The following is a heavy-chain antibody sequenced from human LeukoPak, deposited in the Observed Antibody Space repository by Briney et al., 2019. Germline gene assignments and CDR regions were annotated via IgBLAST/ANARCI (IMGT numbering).Heavy chain of an antibody. V-gene: IGHV1-69*13. D-gene: IGHD3-10*01. Sequence: ASVKVSCKASGGTFSSYAMSWVRQAPGQGLEWMGGIIPIFGTANYAQKFQGRVTITADESTSTAYMELSSLRFEDTAVYYCARVLWFGELLSYYFDYWGQGTLVTVSS. CDR3: ARVLWFGELLSYYFDY. CDR1: GGTFSSYA. CDR2: IIPIFGTA. J-gene: IGHJ4*02.